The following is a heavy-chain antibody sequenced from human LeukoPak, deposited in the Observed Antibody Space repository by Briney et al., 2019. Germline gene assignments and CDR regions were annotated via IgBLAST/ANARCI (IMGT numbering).Heavy chain of an antibody. CDR2: INPNSGGT. J-gene: IGHJ4*02. V-gene: IGHV1-2*02. Sequence: GASVKVSCKASGYTFTGYYMHWVRQAPGQGLEWMGWINPNSGGTNYAQKFQGRVTMTRDTSISTVYMELSRLRSDDTAVYYCARDREGSTGTTGSWGQGTLVTVSP. CDR3: ARDREGSTGTTGS. CDR1: GYTFTGYY. D-gene: IGHD1-7*01.